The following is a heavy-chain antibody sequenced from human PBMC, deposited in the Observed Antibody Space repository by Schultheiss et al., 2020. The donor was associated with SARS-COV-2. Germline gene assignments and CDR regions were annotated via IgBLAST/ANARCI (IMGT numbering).Heavy chain of an antibody. CDR3: ARDYKAGSSYGSRAGSNYYYYGMDV. CDR1: GFTFSSYG. D-gene: IGHD5-18*01. J-gene: IGHJ6*02. Sequence: GGSLRLSCAASGFTFSSYGMHWVRQAPGKGLEWVAVIWYDGSNKYYADSVKGRFTISRDNSKNTLYLQMNSLRAEDTAIYYCARDYKAGSSYGSRAGSNYYYYGMDVWGQGTTVTVSS. V-gene: IGHV3-33*08. CDR2: IWYDGSNK.